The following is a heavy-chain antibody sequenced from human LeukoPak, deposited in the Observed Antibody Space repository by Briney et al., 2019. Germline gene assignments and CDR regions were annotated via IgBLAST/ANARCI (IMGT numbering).Heavy chain of an antibody. V-gene: IGHV3-13*01. Sequence: GGSLRLSCAASGFTFSSYDMHWVRQATGKGLEWVSAIGTAGDTYYPGSVKGRFTISRENAKNSLYLQMNSLRAGDTAVYYCARGELLWFGELPRVDYGMDVWGQGTTVTVSS. J-gene: IGHJ6*02. CDR1: GFTFSSYD. CDR2: IGTAGDT. D-gene: IGHD3-10*01. CDR3: ARGELLWFGELPRVDYGMDV.